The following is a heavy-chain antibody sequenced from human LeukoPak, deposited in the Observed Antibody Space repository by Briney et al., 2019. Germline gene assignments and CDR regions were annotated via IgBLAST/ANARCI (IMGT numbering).Heavy chain of an antibody. Sequence: SEPLSLTCAVYGGSFSGYHWSWIRQPPGKGLEWIGEINHSGSTNYNPSLKSRVTIPVDTSKNQFSLKLSSVTAADTAVYYGARVVVPAAMPTSYYYYYYMDVWGKGTTVTVSS. CDR3: ARVVVPAAMPTSYYYYYYMDV. D-gene: IGHD2-2*01. V-gene: IGHV4-34*01. J-gene: IGHJ6*03. CDR1: GGSFSGYH. CDR2: INHSGST.